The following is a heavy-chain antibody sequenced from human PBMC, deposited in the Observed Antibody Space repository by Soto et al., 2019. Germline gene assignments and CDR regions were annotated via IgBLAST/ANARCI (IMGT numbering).Heavy chain of an antibody. V-gene: IGHV3-30-3*02. Sequence: PGGSLRLSCAASGFTFSSYAMHWVRQAPGKGLEWVAVISYDGSNKYYADSVKGRFTISRDNAKNTLYLQMNSLRAEDTAVYYCAKIAAADHDAFDIWGQGTMVTVS. D-gene: IGHD6-13*01. CDR3: AKIAAADHDAFDI. CDR2: ISYDGSNK. CDR1: GFTFSSYA. J-gene: IGHJ3*02.